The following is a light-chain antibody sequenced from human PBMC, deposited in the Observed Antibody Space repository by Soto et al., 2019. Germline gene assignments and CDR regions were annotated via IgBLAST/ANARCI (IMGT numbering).Light chain of an antibody. CDR2: EAS. Sequence: IPMTQDPASLSAFVGDTVTISCRASQGISVFLSWHQQKPGKAPKSLIYEASKLQSGVPSKFSGSGSGTDFTLTISSLQPEDFATYYCQLDNHYPATFGQGTRLEI. V-gene: IGKV1-16*02. CDR3: QLDNHYPAT. J-gene: IGKJ5*01. CDR1: QGISVF.